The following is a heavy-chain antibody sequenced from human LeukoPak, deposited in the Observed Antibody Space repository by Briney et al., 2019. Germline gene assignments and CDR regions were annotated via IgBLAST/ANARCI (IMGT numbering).Heavy chain of an antibody. D-gene: IGHD5-18*01. V-gene: IGHV3-30*04. CDR3: ARDIGPLDTDVLGY. CDR2: ISYDGSNK. Sequence: GGSLRLSCAASGFTFRSYAMHWVRQAPGKGLEWVAVISYDGSNKYYADSVKGRFTISRDNSKNTLYLQMNSLRAEDTAVYYCARDIGPLDTDVLGYWGQGTLVTVSS. CDR1: GFTFRSYA. J-gene: IGHJ4*02.